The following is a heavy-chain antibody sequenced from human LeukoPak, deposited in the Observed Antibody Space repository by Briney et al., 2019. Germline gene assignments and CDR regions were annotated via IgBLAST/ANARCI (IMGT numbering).Heavy chain of an antibody. V-gene: IGHV5-51*01. D-gene: IGHD6-13*01. CDR1: GYSFISYW. CDR2: IYPGDSDT. CDR3: ARLRLSSRPTHPFDP. Sequence: GESLKISCKGSGYSFISYWIGWVRQMPGEGLEWMGIIYPGDSDTRYSPSFQGQVTISADKSISTAYLQWSSLKASDTAMYYCARLRLSSRPTHPFDPWGQGTLVTVSS. J-gene: IGHJ5*02.